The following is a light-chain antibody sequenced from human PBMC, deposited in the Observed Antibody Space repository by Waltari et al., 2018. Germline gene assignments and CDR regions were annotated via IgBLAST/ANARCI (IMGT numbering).Light chain of an antibody. Sequence: QAGLTQPPSVSKGLRQTATLTCTGNNNNVGYQGAAWLQQHQGHPPKLLSYRDNNRPSGISERFSASRSGNTASLTITGLQPEDEADYDCSAWDSSLSAWLFGGGTKLTVL. CDR3: SAWDSSLSAWL. CDR1: NNNVGYQG. CDR2: RDN. J-gene: IGLJ3*02. V-gene: IGLV10-54*04.